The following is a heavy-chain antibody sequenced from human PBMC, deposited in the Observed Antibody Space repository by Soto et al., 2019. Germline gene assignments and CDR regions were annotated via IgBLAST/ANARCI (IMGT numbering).Heavy chain of an antibody. V-gene: IGHV4-59*08. Sequence: SETLSLTCTVSGGSISSFYWSRIRQPPGKGLEWIGYISYSGSTNYNPSLKSRVTISLDTSKNQLSLRLNSVTAADTAVYYCARHQMDVVVLPADGDAFDIWGQGTMVNVSS. CDR2: ISYSGST. D-gene: IGHD2-2*03. CDR3: ARHQMDVVVLPADGDAFDI. CDR1: GGSISSFY. J-gene: IGHJ3*02.